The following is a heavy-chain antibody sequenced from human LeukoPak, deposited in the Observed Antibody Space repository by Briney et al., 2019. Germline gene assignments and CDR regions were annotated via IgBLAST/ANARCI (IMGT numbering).Heavy chain of an antibody. Sequence: GESLKISCKGSGYSFTSYWIGWVRQMPGKGLEWMGIIYPGDSDTRYSPSFQGQVTISADKSISTAYLQWSSLRSEDTAVYYCARVQDTAGGAYYYYYGMDVWGQGTTVTVSS. CDR2: IYPGDSDT. V-gene: IGHV5-51*01. D-gene: IGHD5-18*01. J-gene: IGHJ6*02. CDR3: ARVQDTAGGAYYYYYGMDV. CDR1: GYSFTSYW.